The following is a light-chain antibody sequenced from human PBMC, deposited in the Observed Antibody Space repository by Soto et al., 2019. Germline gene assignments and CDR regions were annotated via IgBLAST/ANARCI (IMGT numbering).Light chain of an antibody. CDR1: QSVNSY. CDR2: DAS. CDR3: QQRSSSIT. V-gene: IGKV3-11*01. J-gene: IGKJ5*01. Sequence: EIVLTQSPATLSLSPWERATLSCRASQSVNSYVAWYQQKPGQAPRLLIYDASNRATGIPARFSGSGSGTDFSLTISGLEPEDFVVYYCQQRSSSITFGQGTRLEIK.